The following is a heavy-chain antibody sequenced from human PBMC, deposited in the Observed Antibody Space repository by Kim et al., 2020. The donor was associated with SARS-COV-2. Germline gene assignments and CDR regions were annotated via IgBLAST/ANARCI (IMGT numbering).Heavy chain of an antibody. Sequence: GGSLRLSCVASGFTFGTYAMHWVRQAPGKGLGWVAFISYDGSDKQYADSVKGRFTISRDNSKNTLYLEMNSLRAEDTALYYCAAPAFDICGRGTMVTVSS. CDR3: AAPAFDI. J-gene: IGHJ3*02. V-gene: IGHV3-30*04. CDR1: GFTFGTYA. CDR2: ISYDGSDK.